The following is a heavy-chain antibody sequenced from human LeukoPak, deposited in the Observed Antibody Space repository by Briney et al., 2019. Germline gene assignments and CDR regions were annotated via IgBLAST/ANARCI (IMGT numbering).Heavy chain of an antibody. CDR3: ARHSRSGSVDYESAFDI. J-gene: IGHJ3*02. V-gene: IGHV4-39*01. CDR1: GGSISSSGYY. D-gene: IGHD4-17*01. Sequence: SKTQSLTCIVSGGSISSSGYYWDWIRQPPGKGLEWIGNFYYTGSTYYNPSLKSRITISVDTSKNQFSLKLRSVTAADTAVYYCARHSRSGSVDYESAFDIWGQGTMVTVSS. CDR2: FYYTGST.